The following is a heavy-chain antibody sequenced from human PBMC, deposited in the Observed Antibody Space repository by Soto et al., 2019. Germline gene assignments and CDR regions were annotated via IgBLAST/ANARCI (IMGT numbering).Heavy chain of an antibody. CDR3: ARDVDWAFDY. V-gene: IGHV3-48*01. Sequence: EVRLVESGGGLVQPGGSLRLSCTASGFTFSSYATNCVRQAPGKGLEWLSHINTASTGKDYADSVRGRFTISRDNAKNSLYLQMSSLRVEDTAVYYCARDVDWAFDYWGQGSLVIVSP. D-gene: IGHD3-9*01. CDR1: GFTFSSYA. CDR2: INTASTGK. J-gene: IGHJ4*02.